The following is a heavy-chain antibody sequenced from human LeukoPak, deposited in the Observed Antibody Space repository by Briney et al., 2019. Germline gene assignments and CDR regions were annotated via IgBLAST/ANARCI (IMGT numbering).Heavy chain of an antibody. Sequence: SETLSLTCTVSGGSTSSYYWSWIRQPPGKGLEWIGYIYYSGSTYYNPSLKSRVTISVDTSKNQFSLKLSSVTAADTAVYYCARDLGWQLVIDPWGQGTLVTVSS. CDR3: ARDLGWQLVIDP. D-gene: IGHD6-6*01. CDR1: GGSTSSYY. CDR2: IYYSGST. J-gene: IGHJ5*02. V-gene: IGHV4-59*12.